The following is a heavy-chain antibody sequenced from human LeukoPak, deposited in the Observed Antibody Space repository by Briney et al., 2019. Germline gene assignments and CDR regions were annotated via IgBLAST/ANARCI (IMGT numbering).Heavy chain of an antibody. V-gene: IGHV1-2*02. CDR1: GYTFTGYY. J-gene: IGHJ4*02. Sequence: ASVKVSCKASGYTFTGYYMHWVRQAPGQGLEWMGWINPNSGGTNYAQKFQGRVTMTRDTSISTAYMELSRLRSDDTAVYYCARDSGGSGWCWDYWGQGTLVTVSS. CDR2: INPNSGGT. CDR3: ARDSGGSGWCWDY. D-gene: IGHD6-19*01.